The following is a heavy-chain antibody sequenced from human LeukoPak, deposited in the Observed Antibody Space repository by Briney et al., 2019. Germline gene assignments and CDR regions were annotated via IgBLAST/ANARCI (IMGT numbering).Heavy chain of an antibody. J-gene: IGHJ4*02. CDR1: GGPISNYQ. V-gene: IGHV4-59*08. CDR3: ARHFGSGWYGY. Sequence: SETLSLTCTLSGGPISNYQWSWIRQPPGKGLEWIGNIYYSGTANYNPSLKSRVIISVDTSKNQFSLKLSSVTAADTAVYYCARHFGSGWYGYWGQGTLVTVSS. CDR2: IYYSGTA. D-gene: IGHD6-19*01.